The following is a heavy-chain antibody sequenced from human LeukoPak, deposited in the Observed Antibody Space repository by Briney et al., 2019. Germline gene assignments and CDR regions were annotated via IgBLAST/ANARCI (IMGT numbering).Heavy chain of an antibody. Sequence: SETLSLTCTVSGGSISSSSYYWGWIRQPPGKGLEWIGSIYYSGSTYYNPSLKSRVTISVDTSKNQFSLKLSSVTAADTAVYYCARDIIRADGYNFDSWGQGTLVTVSS. CDR3: ARDIIRADGYNFDS. CDR1: GGSISSSSYY. CDR2: IYYSGST. D-gene: IGHD5-24*01. V-gene: IGHV4-39*07. J-gene: IGHJ5*01.